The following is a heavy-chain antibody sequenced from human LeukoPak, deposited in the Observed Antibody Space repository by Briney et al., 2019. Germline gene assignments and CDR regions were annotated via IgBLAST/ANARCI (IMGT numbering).Heavy chain of an antibody. Sequence: GGSLRLSCAASGFTFSSYSMNWVRQAPGKGLEWVSYISSSSSTIYYADSVKGRFTISRDSARNSLYLQMNSLRAEDTAVYYCTREQQLRYFDYWGQGTLVTVSS. D-gene: IGHD6-13*01. CDR1: GFTFSSYS. V-gene: IGHV3-48*01. J-gene: IGHJ4*02. CDR3: TREQQLRYFDY. CDR2: ISSSSSTI.